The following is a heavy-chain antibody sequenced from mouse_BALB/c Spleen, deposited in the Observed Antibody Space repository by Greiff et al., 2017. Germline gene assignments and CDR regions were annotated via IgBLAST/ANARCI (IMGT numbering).Heavy chain of an antibody. CDR1: GFTFSSYG. D-gene: IGHD1-1*01. J-gene: IGHJ4*01. CDR3: ARDRITTVVPLPMDY. Sequence: EVKLMESGGGLVQPGGSLKLSCAASGFTFSSYGMSWVRQTPDKRLELVATINSNGGSTYYPDSVKGRFTISRDNAKNTLYLQMSSLKSEDTAMYYCARDRITTVVPLPMDYWGQGTSVTVSS. CDR2: INSNGGST. V-gene: IGHV5-6-3*01.